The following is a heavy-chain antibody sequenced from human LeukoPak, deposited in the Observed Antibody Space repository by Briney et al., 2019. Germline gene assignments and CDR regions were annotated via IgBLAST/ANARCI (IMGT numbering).Heavy chain of an antibody. CDR3: ARTKLGYCSGGSCYLGYYYYGMDV. V-gene: IGHV4-30-2*01. Sequence: SQTLSLTCAVSGGSISSGGYSWSWIRQPPGKGLEWIGYIYHSGSTYYNPSLKSRVTISVDRSKNQFSLKLSSVTAADTAVYHCARTKLGYCSGGSCYLGYYYYGMDVWGQGTTVTVSS. J-gene: IGHJ6*02. D-gene: IGHD2-15*01. CDR2: IYHSGST. CDR1: GGSISSGGYS.